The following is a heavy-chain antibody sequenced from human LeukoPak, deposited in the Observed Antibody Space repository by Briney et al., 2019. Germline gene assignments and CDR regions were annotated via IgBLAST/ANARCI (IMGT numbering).Heavy chain of an antibody. CDR2: IIPIFGTA. CDR1: GGTFSSYA. Sequence: SVKVSCKASGGTFSSYAISWVRQAPGQGIEWMGRIIPIFGTANYAQKFQGRVTITTDESTSTAYMELSGLRSEDTAVYYCARDSIAAAVHARFLDYWGQGTLVTVSS. J-gene: IGHJ4*02. CDR3: ARDSIAAAVHARFLDY. V-gene: IGHV1-69*05. D-gene: IGHD6-13*01.